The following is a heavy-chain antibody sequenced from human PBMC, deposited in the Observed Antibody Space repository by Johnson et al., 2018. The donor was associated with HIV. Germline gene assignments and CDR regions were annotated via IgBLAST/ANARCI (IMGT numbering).Heavy chain of an antibody. D-gene: IGHD4-17*01. CDR1: GLTFSSYA. CDR3: ARDSTPWGGDYVGYGFDS. Sequence: VQLVESGGGVVQPGGSLRLSCAASGLTFSSYAMNWVRQAPGKGLEWVGRIKSNSDGGTPDYAAPVQGRFTISRDASKTALYLHMNSLKTEDTAVYYGARDSTPWGGDYVGYGFDSWGQGTMVTVSS. J-gene: IGHJ3*02. CDR2: IKSNSDGGTP. V-gene: IGHV3-15*01.